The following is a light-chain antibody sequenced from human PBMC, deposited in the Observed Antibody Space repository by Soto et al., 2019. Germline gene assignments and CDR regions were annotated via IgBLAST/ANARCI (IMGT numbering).Light chain of an antibody. Sequence: QAVVTQPPSVSGAPGQRVTISYTGSSSNIGAGYDLHWYQQLPGTAPKLLIYDTFNRPSGVPDRFSGSRSGTSASLAITGLQTEDEADYYCQSYDSSLSASVFGGGTKLTVL. CDR2: DTF. CDR3: QSYDSSLSASV. V-gene: IGLV1-40*01. CDR1: SSNIGAGYD. J-gene: IGLJ2*01.